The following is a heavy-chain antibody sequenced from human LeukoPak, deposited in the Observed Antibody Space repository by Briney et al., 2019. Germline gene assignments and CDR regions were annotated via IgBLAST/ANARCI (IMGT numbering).Heavy chain of an antibody. CDR1: GYTLTGYY. V-gene: IGHV1-2*02. J-gene: IGHJ4*02. CDR2: INPNSGGT. Sequence: GASVKVSCKASGYTLTGYYMHWVRQAPGQGLEWKGWINPNSGGTNYAQKFQGRVTMTRDTSISTAYMELSRLRSDDTAVYYCARAPLGGDGYNLDYWGQGTLVTVSS. CDR3: ARAPLGGDGYNLDY. D-gene: IGHD5-24*01.